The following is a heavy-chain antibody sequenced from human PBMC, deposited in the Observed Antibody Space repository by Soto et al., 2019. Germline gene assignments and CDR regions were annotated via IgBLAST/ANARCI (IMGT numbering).Heavy chain of an antibody. CDR3: ATPKYCAHGVCRHSYCGKAL. J-gene: IGHJ6*02. D-gene: IGHD2-8*01. CDR2: ISGSGGST. Sequence: GGSLRLSCAASGFTFSSYAMSWVRQAPGKGLEWVSAISGSGGSTYYADSVKGRFTISRDNSKNTLYLQMNRMRAEDTAVYFCATPKYCAHGVCRHSYCGKALWGQGNTVTVSS. CDR1: GFTFSSYA. V-gene: IGHV3-23*01.